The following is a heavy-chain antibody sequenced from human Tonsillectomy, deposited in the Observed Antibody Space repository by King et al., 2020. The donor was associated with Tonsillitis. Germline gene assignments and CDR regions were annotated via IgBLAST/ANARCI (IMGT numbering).Heavy chain of an antibody. D-gene: IGHD4-11*01. J-gene: IGHJ6*02. CDR1: GGTFSSYA. V-gene: IGHV1-69*04. Sequence: QLVQSGAEVKKPGSSVKVSCKASGGTFSSYAISWVRQAPGQGLEWMGTIIPILDVTNYAQKFQGRVTITADKSTSTAFMELSSLRSEDTAVYYCARCPTDSTYYYHYDMDIWGQGTTVTVSS. CDR2: IIPILDVT. CDR3: ARCPTDSTYYYHYDMDI.